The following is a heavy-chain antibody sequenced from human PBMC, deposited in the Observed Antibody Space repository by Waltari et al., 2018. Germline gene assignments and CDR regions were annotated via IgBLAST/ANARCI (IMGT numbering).Heavy chain of an antibody. V-gene: IGHV3-53*04. J-gene: IGHJ6*02. D-gene: IGHD3-3*02. Sequence: GGSLRLSCAASGFTVSSNYMSWVLQAPGQGLEWVSVIYSGGSTYYADSVKGRFTISRHNSKNTLYLQMNSLRAEDTAVYYCARGIRERLAEAYYYYGMDVWGQGTTVTVSS. CDR3: ARGIRERLAEAYYYYGMDV. CDR1: GFTVSSNY. CDR2: IYSGGST.